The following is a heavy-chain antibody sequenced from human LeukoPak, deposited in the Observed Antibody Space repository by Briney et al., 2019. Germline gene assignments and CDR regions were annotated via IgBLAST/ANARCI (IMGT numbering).Heavy chain of an antibody. CDR2: ISGSGGGT. J-gene: IGHJ6*03. V-gene: IGHV3-23*01. Sequence: PGGSLRLSCAASGITFNRYSMNWVRQAPGKGLEWVSDISGSGGGTYYADSVKGRFTISRDNSKNTLYLQMNSLRAEDTAVYYCAKDRGYNYQYYYYMDVWGKGTTVTISS. CDR1: GITFNRYS. D-gene: IGHD5-18*01. CDR3: AKDRGYNYQYYYYMDV.